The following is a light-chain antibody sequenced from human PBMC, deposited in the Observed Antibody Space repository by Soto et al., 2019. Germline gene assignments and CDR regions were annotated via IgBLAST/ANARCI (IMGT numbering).Light chain of an antibody. V-gene: IGLV2-23*01. J-gene: IGLJ1*01. CDR3: YSYAGENLYV. CDR2: EGT. CDR1: SSDVGSYNL. Sequence: QASLTQPASVSASPGQSITIPCTGTSSDVGSYNLVSWFQQHPGKVPKLLIYEGTKRPSGLSDRFSGSKSGTTASLTISGLQAEDEAHYYCYSYAGENLYVFGTGTKVTVL.